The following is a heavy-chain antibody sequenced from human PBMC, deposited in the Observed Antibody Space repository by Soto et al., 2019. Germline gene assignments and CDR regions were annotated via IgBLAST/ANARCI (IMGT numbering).Heavy chain of an antibody. D-gene: IGHD3-9*01. CDR2: ISYSGST. CDR1: GDSLSSSY. V-gene: IGHV4-59*01. J-gene: IGHJ4*02. CDR3: ERARYILTGYYPDY. Sequence: SDTVSLTCSVSGDSLSSSYWAWIRQPPGKGLEWIGYISYSGSTNYNPSLKSRVTIFVHTSENQFSLSLSSVTAADTAVYFCERARYILTGYYPDYWGQGTLVTAPQ.